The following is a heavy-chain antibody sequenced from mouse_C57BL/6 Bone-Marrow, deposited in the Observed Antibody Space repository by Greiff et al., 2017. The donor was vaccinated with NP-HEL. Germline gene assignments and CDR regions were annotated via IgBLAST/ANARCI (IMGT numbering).Heavy chain of an antibody. CDR1: GYTFTSYG. J-gene: IGHJ2*01. CDR3: ASYYYGSSYYLDY. Sequence: VQLQQSGAELARPGASVKLSCKASGYTFTSYGISWVKQRTGQGLEWIGEIYPRSGNTYYNEKFKGKATLTADKSSSTAYMELRSLTSEDSAVYFCASYYYGSSYYLDYWGQGTTLTVSS. CDR2: IYPRSGNT. D-gene: IGHD1-1*01. V-gene: IGHV1-81*01.